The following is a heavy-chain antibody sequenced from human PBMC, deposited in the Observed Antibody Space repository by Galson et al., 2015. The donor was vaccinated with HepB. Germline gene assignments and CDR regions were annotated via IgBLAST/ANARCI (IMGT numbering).Heavy chain of an antibody. D-gene: IGHD2-2*02. CDR3: ARDYAEPDCSSPSCYNATSSYGMDV. CDR1: GFIFSTYS. CDR2: IRSRSGTI. V-gene: IGHV3-48*02. Sequence: SLRLSCAGSGFIFSTYSMNWVRQAPGKGREWVSYIRSRSGTIYDADSVRGRFTISRDNAKNSLYLQMNSLRDEDTAVYYCARDYAEPDCSSPSCYNATSSYGMDVWGQGTPVTVSS. J-gene: IGHJ6*02.